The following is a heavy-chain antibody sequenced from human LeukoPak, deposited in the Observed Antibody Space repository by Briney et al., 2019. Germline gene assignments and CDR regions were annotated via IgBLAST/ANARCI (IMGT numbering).Heavy chain of an antibody. Sequence: PGGSLRLSCAASGFTFSSYSMNWVRQAPGKGLEWVSSISSSSSYIYYADSVKGRFTISRDNAKNSLYLQMNSLRAEDTALYYCAKDSSSWYRSMDVWGQGTTVTVSS. J-gene: IGHJ6*02. D-gene: IGHD6-13*01. CDR1: GFTFSSYS. V-gene: IGHV3-21*04. CDR2: ISSSSSYI. CDR3: AKDSSSWYRSMDV.